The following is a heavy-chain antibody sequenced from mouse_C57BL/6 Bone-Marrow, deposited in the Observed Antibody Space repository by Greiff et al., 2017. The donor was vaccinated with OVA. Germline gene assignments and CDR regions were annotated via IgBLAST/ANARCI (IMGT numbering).Heavy chain of an antibody. D-gene: IGHD1-1*01. CDR3: ARFPLTTVVATDWYFDV. Sequence: EVQRVESGGGLVQPGGSLSLSCAASGFTFTDYYMSWVRQPPGKALEWLGFIRNKANGYTTEYSASVKGRFTISRDNSQSILYLQMNALRAEDSATYYCARFPLTTVVATDWYFDVWGTGTTVTVSS. J-gene: IGHJ1*03. V-gene: IGHV7-3*01. CDR2: IRNKANGYTT. CDR1: GFTFTDYY.